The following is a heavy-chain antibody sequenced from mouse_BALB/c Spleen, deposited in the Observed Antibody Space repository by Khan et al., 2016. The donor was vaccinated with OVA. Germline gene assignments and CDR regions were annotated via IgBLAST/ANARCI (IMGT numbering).Heavy chain of an antibody. J-gene: IGHJ3*01. CDR3: ATHLTGSFAY. Sequence: EVMLVESGGDLVKSGGSLKLSCAASGFTFSPYSMSWVRQTPDKRLAWVATISSDGDYTYYPDSVKGRFNISRDNAKNTLYLQMSSLKSEDTAIYYCATHLTGSFAYWGQGTLVTVSA. CDR2: ISSDGDYT. V-gene: IGHV5-6*01. CDR1: GFTFSPYS. D-gene: IGHD4-1*01.